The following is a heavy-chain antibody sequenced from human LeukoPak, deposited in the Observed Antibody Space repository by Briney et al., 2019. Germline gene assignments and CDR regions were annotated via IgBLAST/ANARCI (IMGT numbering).Heavy chain of an antibody. CDR1: GFTFSSYA. Sequence: PGGSLRLSCAASGFTFSSYAMSWVRQAPGKGLEWVSCISGSSSYSNYADSVKGRFTISRDNAKNSLYLQMNSLRADDTAVYYCARDGSRDYWGQGTLVTVCS. J-gene: IGHJ4*02. CDR2: ISGSSSYS. CDR3: ARDGSRDY. V-gene: IGHV3-21*04. D-gene: IGHD2-2*01.